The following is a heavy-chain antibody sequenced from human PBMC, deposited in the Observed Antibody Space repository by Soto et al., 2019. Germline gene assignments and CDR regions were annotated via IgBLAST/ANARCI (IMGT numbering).Heavy chain of an antibody. CDR2: INHSGTT. J-gene: IGHJ6*02. V-gene: IGHV4-34*01. CDR3: ARARFDSWSHIYYGLDV. Sequence: SETLSLTCAVYGGSFSGYSWTWLRQPPGKGLEWIGEINHSGTTDYNPALKSRVTMSADTSKNQFSLRMTSVTAADTAVYYCARARFDSWSHIYYGLDVWGQGITVTVSS. D-gene: IGHD3-3*01. CDR1: GGSFSGYS.